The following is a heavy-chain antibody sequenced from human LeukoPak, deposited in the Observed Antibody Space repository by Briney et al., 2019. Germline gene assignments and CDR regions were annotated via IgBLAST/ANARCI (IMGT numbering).Heavy chain of an antibody. CDR3: ARDVISSGWFEGLQY. CDR2: IYSGGST. Sequence: GGSLRLSCVASGFTVSNKYISWVRKAPGKGLEWVSVIYSGGSTYYADSVKGRFTMSRDNSKNTLYLQMNSLRAEDTAVYYCARDVISSGWFEGLQYWGQGTLVTVSS. J-gene: IGHJ4*02. V-gene: IGHV3-53*01. D-gene: IGHD6-19*01. CDR1: GFTVSNKY.